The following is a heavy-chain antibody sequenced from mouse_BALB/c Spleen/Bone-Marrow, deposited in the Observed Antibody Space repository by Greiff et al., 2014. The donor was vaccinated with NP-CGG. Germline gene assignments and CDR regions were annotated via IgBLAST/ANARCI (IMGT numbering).Heavy chain of an antibody. V-gene: IGHV5-17*02. CDR1: GFTFSSFG. Sequence: EVKLVESGGGLVQPGGSRKLSCAASGFTFSSFGMHWVRQAPEKGLEWVAYISSGSSTIYYADTMKGRFTISRDNPKNTLFLQMTSLRSEDTAMYYCTRSGTSGAMDYWGQGTSVTVSS. D-gene: IGHD3-3*01. J-gene: IGHJ4*01. CDR2: ISSGSSTI. CDR3: TRSGTSGAMDY.